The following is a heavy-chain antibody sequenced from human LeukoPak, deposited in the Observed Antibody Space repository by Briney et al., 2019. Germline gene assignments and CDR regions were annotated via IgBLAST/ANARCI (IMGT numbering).Heavy chain of an antibody. CDR2: IYYSGST. D-gene: IGHD3-22*01. CDR1: GGSISSGGYY. V-gene: IGHV4-31*03. CDR3: ARAGNYYDSSGYYYDY. J-gene: IGHJ4*02. Sequence: SETLSLTCTVSGGSISSGGYYWSWIRQHPGKGLEWIGYIYYSGSTYYNPSLKSRVTISVDTSKNQFSLKLSSVTAADTAVYYCARAGNYYDSSGYYYDYWGQGTLVTVSS.